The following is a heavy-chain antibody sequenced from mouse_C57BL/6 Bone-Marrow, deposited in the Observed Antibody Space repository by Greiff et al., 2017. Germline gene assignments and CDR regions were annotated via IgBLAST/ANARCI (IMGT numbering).Heavy chain of an antibody. J-gene: IGHJ2*01. CDR3: ARDYYGMDY. CDR1: GFTFSDYY. Sequence: EVQVVESEGGLVQPGSSMKLSCTASGFTFSDYYMALVRPVPETGLEWVANINYDGSSPYYLDYLKSRFIISRDNAKNILYLQMSSLKSEDTAKYYCARDYYGMDYWGQGTTLTVSS. V-gene: IGHV5-16*01. CDR2: INYDGSSP. D-gene: IGHD1-1*01.